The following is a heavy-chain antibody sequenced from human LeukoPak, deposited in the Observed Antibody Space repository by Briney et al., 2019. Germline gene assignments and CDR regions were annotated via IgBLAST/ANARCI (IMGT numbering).Heavy chain of an antibody. CDR2: ISNNGGYT. Sequence: GGTLCLSCAVSGFPFSGFALSWVRQPPGRGLGWVSAISNNGGYTYYADSVKGRFTISRDNSKSTLCLQINSLRAEDTAVYSCAKQLGYCSDGSCYFPYWGQGTLVTVSS. CDR3: AKQLGYCSDGSCYFPY. V-gene: IGHV3-23*01. CDR1: GFPFSGFA. D-gene: IGHD2-15*01. J-gene: IGHJ4*02.